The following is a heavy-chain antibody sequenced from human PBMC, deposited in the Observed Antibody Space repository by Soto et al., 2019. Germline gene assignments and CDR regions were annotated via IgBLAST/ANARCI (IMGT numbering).Heavy chain of an antibody. CDR2: INAGNGNT. CDR1: GYTFTSYA. D-gene: IGHD3-22*01. Sequence: ASVEVSCKASGYTFTSYAMHSVRQAPGQRLEWMGWINAGNGNTKYSQKFQGRVTITRDTSASTAYMELSSLRSEDTAVYYCASSYYYDSSGYYGDYYYYGMDVWGQGTTVTV. V-gene: IGHV1-3*01. CDR3: ASSYYYDSSGYYGDYYYYGMDV. J-gene: IGHJ6*02.